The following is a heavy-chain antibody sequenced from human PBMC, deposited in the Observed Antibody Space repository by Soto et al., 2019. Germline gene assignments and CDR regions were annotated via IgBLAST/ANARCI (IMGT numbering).Heavy chain of an antibody. J-gene: IGHJ6*02. Sequence: ASVKVSCKASGYTFTSYGISWVRQAPGQGLEWMGWISAYNGNTNYAQKLQGRVTMTTDTSTSTAYMELRSLRSDDTAVYYCARDGGTTGTTGSYYYYYGMDVWGQGTTVTVS. CDR1: GYTFTSYG. CDR3: ARDGGTTGTTGSYYYYYGMDV. CDR2: ISAYNGNT. V-gene: IGHV1-18*01. D-gene: IGHD1-1*01.